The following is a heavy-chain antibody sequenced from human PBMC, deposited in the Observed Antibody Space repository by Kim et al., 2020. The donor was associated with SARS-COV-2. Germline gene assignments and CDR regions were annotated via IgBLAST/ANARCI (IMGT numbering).Heavy chain of an antibody. CDR3: ARGFIEYSYDDAFDI. J-gene: IGHJ3*02. Sequence: AQKFQGRVTMTRDTSTSTVHMELSSLRSEDTAVYYCARGFIEYSYDDAFDIWGQGTMVTVSS. D-gene: IGHD5-18*01. V-gene: IGHV1-46*01.